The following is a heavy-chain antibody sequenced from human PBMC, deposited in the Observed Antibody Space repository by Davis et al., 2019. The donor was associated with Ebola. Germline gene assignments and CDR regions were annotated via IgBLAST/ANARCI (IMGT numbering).Heavy chain of an antibody. Sequence: ASVKVSCKASGYTFTNYYMHWVRQAPGQGLAWMGLINNNTGHPTYDPGFTGRFVFSLDTSVNTAFLEITGLKAEDSGVYFCAPRGAMGSFDYWGQGTLITVSP. CDR2: INNNTGHP. V-gene: IGHV7-4-1*02. D-gene: IGHD5-18*01. CDR3: APRGAMGSFDY. J-gene: IGHJ4*02. CDR1: GYTFTNYY.